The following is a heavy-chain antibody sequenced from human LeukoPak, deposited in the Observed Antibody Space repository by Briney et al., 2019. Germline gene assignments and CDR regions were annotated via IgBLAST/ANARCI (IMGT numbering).Heavy chain of an antibody. CDR1: GYTFTSYY. Sequence: ASVKVSCKASGYTFTSYYTHWVRQAPGQGLEWMGIINPSGGSTSYAQKFQGRVTMTRDTSASTVYMELSSLRSEDTAVYYCARVREMATITSNAFDIWGQGAMVTVSS. CDR2: INPSGGST. V-gene: IGHV1-46*01. CDR3: ARVREMATITSNAFDI. J-gene: IGHJ3*02. D-gene: IGHD5-24*01.